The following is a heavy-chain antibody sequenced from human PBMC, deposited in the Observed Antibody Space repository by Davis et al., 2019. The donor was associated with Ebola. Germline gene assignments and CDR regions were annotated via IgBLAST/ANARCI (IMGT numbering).Heavy chain of an antibody. V-gene: IGHV1-69*10. Sequence: AASVKVSCKTSGDTFRRHGISWVRQAPGQGLEWLGGVIPILGITNRSQKFRGRLTITADESTTTVYMELNSLRSEDTAVYYCARGGTDYSGSGNDYNSNDYFEYWGQGTLVTASS. CDR1: GDTFRRHG. CDR3: ARGGTDYSGSGNDYNSNDYFEY. D-gene: IGHD3-10*01. J-gene: IGHJ4*02. CDR2: VIPILGIT.